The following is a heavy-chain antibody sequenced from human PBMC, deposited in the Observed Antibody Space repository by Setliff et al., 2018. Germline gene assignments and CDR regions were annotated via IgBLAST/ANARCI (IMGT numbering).Heavy chain of an antibody. V-gene: IGHV1-69*05. Sequence: GASVKVSCKASGGTFSSYAISWVRQAPGQGLEWMGGIIPIFGTANYAQKFQGRVTITRDTSTSTVYMELSSLRSEDTAVYYCARAGYSSGWLLDYWGQGTLVTVSS. CDR1: GGTFSSYA. J-gene: IGHJ4*02. CDR3: ARAGYSSGWLLDY. CDR2: IIPIFGTA. D-gene: IGHD6-19*01.